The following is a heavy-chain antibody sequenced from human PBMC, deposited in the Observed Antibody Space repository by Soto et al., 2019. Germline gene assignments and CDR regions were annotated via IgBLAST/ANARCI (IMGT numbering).Heavy chain of an antibody. Sequence: LRLSCAASGFTFSSYAMSWVRQAPGKGLEWASAISGSGGSTYYADSVKGRFTISRDNSKNTLYLQMNSLRAEDTAVYYCAKDDGYSSSWYYFDYWGQGTLVTVSS. D-gene: IGHD6-13*01. J-gene: IGHJ4*02. CDR1: GFTFSSYA. CDR3: AKDDGYSSSWYYFDY. CDR2: ISGSGGST. V-gene: IGHV3-23*01.